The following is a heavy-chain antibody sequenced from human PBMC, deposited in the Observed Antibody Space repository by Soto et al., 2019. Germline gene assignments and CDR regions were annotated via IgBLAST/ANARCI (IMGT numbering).Heavy chain of an antibody. D-gene: IGHD2-21*01. CDR3: AINGGCASVHCYRAFHM. Sequence: QVQLVESGGGVVQPGTSLRLSCEASEFTFSDSALHWVRQAPAKGLEWVAVISSDGSNTIYADSVKGRFTASRDNSKNTVHLQMNSLRPEDTAVYYCAINGGCASVHCYRAFHMWGQGTTVTVSS. V-gene: IGHV3-30-3*01. CDR1: EFTFSDSA. J-gene: IGHJ3*02. CDR2: ISSDGSNT.